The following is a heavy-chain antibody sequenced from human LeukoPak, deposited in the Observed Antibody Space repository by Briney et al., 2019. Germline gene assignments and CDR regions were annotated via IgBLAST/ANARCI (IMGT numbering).Heavy chain of an antibody. J-gene: IGHJ4*02. V-gene: IGHV3-23*01. Sequence: PGGSLRLSCAASGFPFSSYTMNWVRQAPGKGLEWVSAIGGSGGSTYYADSVKGRFTISRDNSKNTLYLQMNSLRAEDTAVYYCAKDDTYYFGNYWGQGTLVTVSS. CDR1: GFPFSSYT. CDR2: IGGSGGST. CDR3: AKDDTYYFGNY. D-gene: IGHD1-26*01.